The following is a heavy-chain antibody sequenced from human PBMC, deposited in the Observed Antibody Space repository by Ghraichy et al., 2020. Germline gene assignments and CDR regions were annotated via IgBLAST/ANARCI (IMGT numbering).Heavy chain of an antibody. J-gene: IGHJ4*02. D-gene: IGHD6-6*01. CDR3: ARSPSIAAAFDY. V-gene: IGHV3-66*02. CDR1: GFTASSNY. CDR2: IYSGGST. Sequence: GGSLRLSCAASGFTASSNYMSWVRQAPGKGLEWVSVIYSGGSTYYADSVKGRFTISRDNSKNTLYLQMNSLRAEDTAVYYCARSPSIAAAFDYWGQGTLVTVSS.